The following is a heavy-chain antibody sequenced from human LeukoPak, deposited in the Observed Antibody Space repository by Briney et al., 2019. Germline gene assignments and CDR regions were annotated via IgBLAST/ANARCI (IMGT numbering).Heavy chain of an antibody. CDR1: GFTLHDYW. CDR2: IRQDGGEK. CDR3: SRDGTAACLYFDF. J-gene: IGHJ4*03. Sequence: GGCLSLPYAVCGFTLHDYWKIWVRQAPGTGREGVASIRQDGGEKDHVDSPERRLTISRDNTNNSLYLQMSAVRGEDTAVYYGSRDGTAACLYFDFWGQGTPVTVSS. V-gene: IGHV3-7*01. D-gene: IGHD1/OR15-1a*01.